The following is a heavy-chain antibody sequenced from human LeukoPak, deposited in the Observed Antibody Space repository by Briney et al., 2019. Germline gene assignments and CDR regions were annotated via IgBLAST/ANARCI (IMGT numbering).Heavy chain of an antibody. J-gene: IGHJ5*02. V-gene: IGHV4-59*08. CDR1: GGSISSYY. D-gene: IGHD6-19*01. CDR3: ARQKSGSGRFNWFDP. CDR2: IYYSGST. Sequence: PSETLSLTCTVSGGSISSYYWSWIRQPPGKGLEWIGYIYYSGSTNYNPSLKSRVTISVDTSKNQFSLKQSSVTAADTAVYYCARQKSGSGRFNWFDPWGQGTLVTVSS.